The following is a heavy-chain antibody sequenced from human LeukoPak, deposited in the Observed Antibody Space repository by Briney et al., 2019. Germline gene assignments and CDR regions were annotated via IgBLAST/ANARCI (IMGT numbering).Heavy chain of an antibody. CDR1: GYTFTAHY. V-gene: IGHV1-2*06. D-gene: IGHD2-2*01. CDR3: AREKGSLNIIVVVPAAIDAFDI. J-gene: IGHJ3*02. Sequence: ASVKVSCKASGYTFTAHYLHWVRQAPGQGLEWMGRINPNSGDTVYAQKFQGRVTMTRDTSISTAYMELSRLRSDDTAVYYCAREKGSLNIIVVVPAAIDAFDIWGQGTMVTVSS. CDR2: INPNSGDT.